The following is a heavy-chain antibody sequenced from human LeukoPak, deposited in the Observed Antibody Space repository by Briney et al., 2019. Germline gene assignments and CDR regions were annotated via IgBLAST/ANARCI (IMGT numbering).Heavy chain of an antibody. Sequence: PAGSLRLSCVASRFTFSNHYMSWVRQAPGKGLEWVATIKPDGSETFYVDSVEGRFTVSRDNAKNSLYLQMSSLRAEDTAVYYCARAEYGDYAGPGYWGQGTLVTVSS. D-gene: IGHD4-17*01. J-gene: IGHJ4*02. CDR1: RFTFSNHY. CDR2: IKPDGSET. V-gene: IGHV3-7*01. CDR3: ARAEYGDYAGPGY.